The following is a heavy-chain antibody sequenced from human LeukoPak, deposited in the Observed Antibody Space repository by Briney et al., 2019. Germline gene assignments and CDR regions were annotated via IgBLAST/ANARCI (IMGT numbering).Heavy chain of an antibody. CDR1: GGSISSYY. Sequence: SETLSLTCTVSGGSISSYYWSWIRQPPGKGLEWIGYYSGSTNYNPSLKSRVTISVDTSKNQFSLKLSSVTAADTAVYYCARLSYSNGPDYWGQGTLVTVSS. V-gene: IGHV4-59*08. D-gene: IGHD6-19*01. CDR2: YSGST. J-gene: IGHJ4*02. CDR3: ARLSYSNGPDY.